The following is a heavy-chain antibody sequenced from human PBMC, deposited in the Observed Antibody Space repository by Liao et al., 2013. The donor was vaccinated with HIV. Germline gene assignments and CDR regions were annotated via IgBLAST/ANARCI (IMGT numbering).Heavy chain of an antibody. D-gene: IGHD1-26*01. CDR3: ARAEVGDFDS. J-gene: IGHJ4*02. Sequence: QVQLQESGPGLVKPSQTLSLTCTVSGGSISSGDYYWNWIRQSPGKALEWIGYIYYSGSAYYNPSLKSRVTISVATSKNHFSLRVDSVTAADTAVYYCARAEVGDFDSWGQGTLVTVSS. V-gene: IGHV4-30-4*08. CDR2: IYYSGSA. CDR1: GGSISSGDYY.